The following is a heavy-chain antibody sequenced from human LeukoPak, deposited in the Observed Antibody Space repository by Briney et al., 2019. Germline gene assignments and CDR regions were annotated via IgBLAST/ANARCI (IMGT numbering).Heavy chain of an antibody. D-gene: IGHD3-10*01. CDR1: GFKFDDYG. CDR2: IRYDGSNK. V-gene: IGHV3-30*02. Sequence: PGGSLRLSCAASGFKFDDYGMSWVRQAPGKGLEWVAFIRYDGSNKYYADSVKGRFTISRDNSKNTLYLQMNSLRAEDTAVYYCAKDCLWFGELLHPHWFDPWGQGTLVTVSS. CDR3: AKDCLWFGELLHPHWFDP. J-gene: IGHJ5*02.